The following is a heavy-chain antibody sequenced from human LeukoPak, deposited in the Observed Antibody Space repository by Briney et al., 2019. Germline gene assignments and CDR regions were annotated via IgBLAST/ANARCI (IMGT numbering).Heavy chain of an antibody. J-gene: IGHJ6*03. CDR2: FDPEDGET. Sequence: ASVKVSCKVSGYTLTELSMHWVRQAPGKGLGWMGGFDPEDGETIYAQKFQGRVTMTEDTSTDTAYMELSSLRSEDTAVYYCASDRTSEEIAARAGGDYYYYYTDVWGKGTTVTVSS. CDR1: GYTLTELS. D-gene: IGHD6-6*01. V-gene: IGHV1-24*01. CDR3: ASDRTSEEIAARAGGDYYYYYTDV.